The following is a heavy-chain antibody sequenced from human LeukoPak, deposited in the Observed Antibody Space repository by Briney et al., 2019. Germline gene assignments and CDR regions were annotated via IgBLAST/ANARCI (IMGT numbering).Heavy chain of an antibody. V-gene: IGHV3-23*01. J-gene: IGHJ4*02. D-gene: IGHD2-15*01. CDR2: ISGSGGST. Sequence: GGSLRLSCAASGFTFSSHAMSWVRQAPGKGLEWVSAISGSGGSTCYADSVKGRFTTSRDNSKNTLYLQMNSLRAEDTAVYYCAKDLSGCSGGSCFLGSDYWGQGTLVTVSS. CDR3: AKDLSGCSGGSCFLGSDY. CDR1: GFTFSSHA.